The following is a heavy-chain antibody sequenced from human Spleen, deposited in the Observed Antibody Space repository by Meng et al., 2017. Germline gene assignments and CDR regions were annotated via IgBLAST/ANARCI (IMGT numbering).Heavy chain of an antibody. CDR1: GGSISSGGYY. CDR2: IYYSGST. Sequence: QVQLQEPGPGLVKPSQTPSLPCPVSGGSISSGGYYWSWIRQHPGKGLEWIGYIYYSGSTYYNPSLKSRLTISVDTSKNQFSLKLSSVTAADTAVYYCAKRGSAGDYYFDYWGQGTLVTVSS. J-gene: IGHJ4*02. V-gene: IGHV4-31*03. CDR3: AKRGSAGDYYFDY. D-gene: IGHD2-15*01.